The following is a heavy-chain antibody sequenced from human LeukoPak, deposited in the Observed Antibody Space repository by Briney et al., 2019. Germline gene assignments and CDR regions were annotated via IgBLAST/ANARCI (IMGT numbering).Heavy chain of an antibody. J-gene: IGHJ4*02. D-gene: IGHD3-22*01. Sequence: GGSLRLSCAASGFTFSSYTMNWVRQAPGKGLEWVSAISGNGVGTYYADSVKGRFTISRDNAKNSLYLQMNSLRAEDTAVYYCARDLNYYDSSGYPAFDYWGQGTLVTVSS. CDR1: GFTFSSYT. CDR3: ARDLNYYDSSGYPAFDY. V-gene: IGHV3-21*01. CDR2: ISGNGVGT.